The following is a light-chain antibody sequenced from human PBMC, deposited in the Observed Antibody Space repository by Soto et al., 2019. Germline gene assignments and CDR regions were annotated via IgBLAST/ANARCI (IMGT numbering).Light chain of an antibody. J-gene: IGKJ2*01. CDR2: GAS. Sequence: EIVMTQSPATLSVSPGERATLSCRASQSVSTNLAWYQQNPGQAPRLLIYGASTRATGVPARFSGSGSGTDFTLTISSLQSEDFAVYYCQQYLNWPPYTFGQGTKLEIK. CDR3: QQYLNWPPYT. V-gene: IGKV3-15*01. CDR1: QSVSTN.